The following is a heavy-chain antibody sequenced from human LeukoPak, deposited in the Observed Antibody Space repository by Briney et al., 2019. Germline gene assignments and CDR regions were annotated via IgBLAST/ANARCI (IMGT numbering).Heavy chain of an antibody. J-gene: IGHJ5*01. CDR2: INPNTGYP. CDR1: GYTFSGYF. Sequence: GASVKVSCKASGYTFSGYFIHWVRQAPGQGLEWMGRINPNTGYPNHAQNFQGRVTMTRDTSISTAYMERSRLTTDDTAVYFCARGQPYGNYNYFDSWGQGTLVTVSS. D-gene: IGHD4-11*01. V-gene: IGHV1-2*06. CDR3: ARGQPYGNYNYFDS.